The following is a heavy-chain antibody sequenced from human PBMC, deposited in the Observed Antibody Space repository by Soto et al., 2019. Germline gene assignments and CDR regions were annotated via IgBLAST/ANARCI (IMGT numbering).Heavy chain of an antibody. D-gene: IGHD1-26*01. J-gene: IGHJ4*02. Sequence: ASVKVSCKASGYTFTSYGITWVQQAPGQGLEWMGWISAYNGNTNYAQKFQGRVTMTTDTSTSTAYMQLRSLRSDDTAVYYCARAEPVGAYLLYFDSWGQGTLVTVSS. CDR3: ARAEPVGAYLLYFDS. CDR2: ISAYNGNT. CDR1: GYTFTSYG. V-gene: IGHV1-18*01.